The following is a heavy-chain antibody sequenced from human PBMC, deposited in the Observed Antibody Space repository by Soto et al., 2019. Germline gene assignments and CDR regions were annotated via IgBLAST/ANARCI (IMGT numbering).Heavy chain of an antibody. CDR2: IYYSGST. Sequence: WFLKPPGKGLEWIGYIYYSGSTNYNPSLKSRVTISVDTSKNQFSLKLSSVTAADTAVYYCARDDGSGSYYNWFDPWGQGTLVTVSS. CDR3: ARDDGSGSYYNWFDP. V-gene: IGHV4-59*12. D-gene: IGHD3-10*01. J-gene: IGHJ5*02.